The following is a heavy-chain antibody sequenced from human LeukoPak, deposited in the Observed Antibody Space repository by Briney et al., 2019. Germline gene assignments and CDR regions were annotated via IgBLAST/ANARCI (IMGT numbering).Heavy chain of an antibody. D-gene: IGHD3-10*01. Sequence: GGPLRLSCAASGFTFSTYVMTWVRQAPGKGLEWVSAISGSGGSTYNADSVKGRFTLSRDNSKNTLYLQMISLRAEDTVVYYCGGSGSYYRLDYWGQGTLVTVSS. CDR1: GFTFSTYV. CDR3: GGSGSYYRLDY. CDR2: ISGSGGST. V-gene: IGHV3-23*01. J-gene: IGHJ4*02.